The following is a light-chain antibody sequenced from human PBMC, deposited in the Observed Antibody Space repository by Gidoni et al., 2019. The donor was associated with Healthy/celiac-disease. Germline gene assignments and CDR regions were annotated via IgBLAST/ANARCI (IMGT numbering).Light chain of an antibody. CDR3: CSYAGSSTLV. V-gene: IGLV2-23*02. CDR1: SSDVGSYNL. Sequence: SSLTQHAAVSGSPGQSITISCTGTSSDVGSYNLVYWYQQHPGNAPKLMIYVVSKRPSWVSNRFSCSKSVNTASLTISVLQAEDDAVYYCCSYAGSSTLVFGGGTKLTVL. J-gene: IGLJ2*01. CDR2: VVS.